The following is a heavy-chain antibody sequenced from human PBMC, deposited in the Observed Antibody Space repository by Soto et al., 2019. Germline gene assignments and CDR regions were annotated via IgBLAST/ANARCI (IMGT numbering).Heavy chain of an antibody. V-gene: IGHV3-23*01. CDR1: GLTVSSYA. CDR2: ISCSGGST. Sequence: GSLRLPCAPSGLTVSSYAMSWVRQAPGKGLDCVSAISCSGGSTYYSDSLQGRFTISRDNSKNTLYLQMNSPRAEATAVYYCAKDPRITMIVVVIPRPYFDYWVQGSLVAVS. D-gene: IGHD3-22*01. CDR3: AKDPRITMIVVVIPRPYFDY. J-gene: IGHJ4*02.